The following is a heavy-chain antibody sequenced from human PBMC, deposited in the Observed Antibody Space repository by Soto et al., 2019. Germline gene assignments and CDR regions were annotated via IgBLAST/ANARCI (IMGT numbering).Heavy chain of an antibody. CDR2: IRSKANSYAT. J-gene: IGHJ4*02. D-gene: IGHD1-1*01. V-gene: IGHV3-73*01. CDR3: TRLSDWNDDTGY. Sequence: GGSLRLSCAASGFTFSGSAMHWVRQASGKGLEWVGRIRSKANSYATAYAASVKGGFTISRDDSKNTAYLQMNSLKTEDTAVYYCTRLSDWNDDTGYWGQGTLVTV. CDR1: GFTFSGSA.